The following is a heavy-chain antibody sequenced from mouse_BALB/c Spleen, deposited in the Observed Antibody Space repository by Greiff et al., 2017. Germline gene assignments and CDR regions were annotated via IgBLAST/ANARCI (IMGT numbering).Heavy chain of an antibody. Sequence: VQLQQSGPGLVQPSQSLSITCTVSGFSLTSYGVHWVRQSPGKGLEWLGVIWSGGSTDYNAAFISRLSISKDNSKSQVFFKMNSLQANDTAIYYCARNRDYGNSAWFAYWGQGTLVTVSA. V-gene: IGHV2-2*02. CDR2: IWSGGST. J-gene: IGHJ3*01. CDR1: GFSLTSYG. CDR3: ARNRDYGNSAWFAY. D-gene: IGHD2-1*01.